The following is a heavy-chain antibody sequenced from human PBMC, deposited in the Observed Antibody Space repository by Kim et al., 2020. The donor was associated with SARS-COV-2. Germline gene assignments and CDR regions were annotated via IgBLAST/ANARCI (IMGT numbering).Heavy chain of an antibody. D-gene: IGHD3-9*01. Sequence: GGSLRLSCAASGFTFSSYAMSWVRQAPGKGLEWVSAISGSGGSTYYADSMKGRFTISRDNSKNTLYLQMNSLRAEDTAVYYCAKDPPDYDILTGYYMGRICYVDYWGQGTLVTVSS. J-gene: IGHJ4*02. V-gene: IGHV3-23*01. CDR3: AKDPPDYDILTGYYMGRICYVDY. CDR1: GFTFSSYA. CDR2: ISGSGGST.